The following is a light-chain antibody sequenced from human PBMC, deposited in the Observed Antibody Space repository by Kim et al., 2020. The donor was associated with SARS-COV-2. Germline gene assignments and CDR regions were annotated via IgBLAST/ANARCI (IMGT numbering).Light chain of an antibody. CDR1: QSLSTGY. CDR3: QQYETSPWT. CDR2: ETS. J-gene: IGKJ1*01. Sequence: SPGERATPSCRASQSLSTGYLAWYQQKPGLAPRLLIYETSSRATGIPDRFSGSGSGTDLTLTISRLEPEDFAVYYCQQYETSPWTFGRGTKVDIK. V-gene: IGKV3D-20*01.